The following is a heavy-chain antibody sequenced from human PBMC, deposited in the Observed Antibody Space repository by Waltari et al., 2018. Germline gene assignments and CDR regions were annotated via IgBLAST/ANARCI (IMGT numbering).Heavy chain of an antibody. D-gene: IGHD3-10*01. CDR3: ARDRNTMVRGVLGPYYYYYGMDV. CDR2: INHSGST. J-gene: IGHJ6*02. V-gene: IGHV4-34*01. Sequence: QVQLQQWGAGLLKHSETLSLTCAVYGGSFSGYYWSWIRQPPGKGLEWIGEINHSGSTNYNPSLKSRVTISVDTSKNQFSLKLSSVTAADTAVYYCARDRNTMVRGVLGPYYYYYGMDVWGQGTTVTVSS. CDR1: GGSFSGYY.